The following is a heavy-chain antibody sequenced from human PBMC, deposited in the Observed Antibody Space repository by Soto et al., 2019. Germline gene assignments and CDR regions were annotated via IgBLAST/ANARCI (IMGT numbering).Heavy chain of an antibody. CDR3: ARENDGYSSSTRAFDI. CDR1: GFTFSFYW. D-gene: IGHD6-13*01. CDR2: INSDGSST. J-gene: IGHJ3*02. V-gene: IGHV3-74*01. Sequence: GGSLRLSCAASGFTFSFYWMHWVRQAPGKGLVWVSRINSDGSSTSNADSVKGRFTISRDNAKNTLYLQMNSLGAEDTAVYYCARENDGYSSSTRAFDIWGQGTMVTVSS.